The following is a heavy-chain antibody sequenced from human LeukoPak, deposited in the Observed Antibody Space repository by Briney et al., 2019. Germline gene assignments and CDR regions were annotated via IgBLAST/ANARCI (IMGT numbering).Heavy chain of an antibody. D-gene: IGHD3-3*01. CDR2: ISSSSSYI. Sequence: GGSLRLSCAASGFTFSSYSMNWVRQAPGKGLEWVSSISSSSSYIYYADSVKGRFTISRDNAKNSLYLQMNSLRAEDTAVYYCARDFLQSRHYDFWSGYMPYFDYWGQGTLVTVSS. CDR1: GFTFSSYS. J-gene: IGHJ4*02. V-gene: IGHV3-21*01. CDR3: ARDFLQSRHYDFWSGYMPYFDY.